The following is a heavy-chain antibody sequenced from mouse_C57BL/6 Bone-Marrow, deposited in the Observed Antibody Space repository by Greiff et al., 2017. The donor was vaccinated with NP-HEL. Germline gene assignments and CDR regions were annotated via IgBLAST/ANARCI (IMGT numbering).Heavy chain of an antibody. CDR2: IYPRSGNT. Sequence: VMLVESGAELARPGASVKLSCKASGYTFTSYGISWVKQRTGQGLEWIGEIYPRSGNTYYNEKFKGKATLTADKSSSTAYMELRSLTSEDSAVYFCARRSSGYFDYWGQGTTLTVSS. CDR1: GYTFTSYG. D-gene: IGHD3-2*02. J-gene: IGHJ2*01. V-gene: IGHV1-81*01. CDR3: ARRSSGYFDY.